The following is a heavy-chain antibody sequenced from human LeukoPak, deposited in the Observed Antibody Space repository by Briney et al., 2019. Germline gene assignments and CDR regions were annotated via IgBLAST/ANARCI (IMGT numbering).Heavy chain of an antibody. CDR3: TTGTEYYGDSSFDY. J-gene: IGHJ4*02. V-gene: IGHV3-15*01. CDR1: GFTLSNAW. CDR2: IKSKTDGGTT. D-gene: IGHD4-17*01. Sequence: PGGSLRLSRAASGFTLSNAWMSWVRQAPGKGLEWVGRIKSKTDGGTTDYAAPVKGRFTISRDDSKNTLYLQMNSLKTEDTAVYYCTTGTEYYGDSSFDYWGQGTLVTVSS.